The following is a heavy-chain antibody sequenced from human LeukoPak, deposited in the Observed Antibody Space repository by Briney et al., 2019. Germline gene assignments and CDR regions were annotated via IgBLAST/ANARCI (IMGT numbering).Heavy chain of an antibody. V-gene: IGHV3-48*03. J-gene: IGHJ1*01. CDR1: GFTFSSYE. CDR3: ARSNYYDSSGHLTQYFQH. D-gene: IGHD3-22*01. CDR2: ISSSGSTI. Sequence: GGSLRLSCATSGFTFSSYEMNWVRQAPGKGLEWVSYISSSGSTIYYADSVKGRFTISRDNAKNSLYLQMNSLRAEDTAAYYCARSNYYDSSGHLTQYFQHWGQGTLVTVSS.